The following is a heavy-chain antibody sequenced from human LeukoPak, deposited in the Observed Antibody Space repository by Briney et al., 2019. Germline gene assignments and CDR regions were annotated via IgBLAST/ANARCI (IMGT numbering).Heavy chain of an antibody. J-gene: IGHJ4*02. Sequence: GASVKVSCKASGGTFSSYAISWVRQAPGQGLEWMGGIIPIFGTANYAQKLQGRVTMTTDTSTSTAYMELRSLRSDDTAVYYCAREYLGDYDSSGYPDYWGQGTLVTVSS. V-gene: IGHV1-69*05. D-gene: IGHD3-22*01. CDR2: IIPIFGTA. CDR3: AREYLGDYDSSGYPDY. CDR1: GGTFSSYA.